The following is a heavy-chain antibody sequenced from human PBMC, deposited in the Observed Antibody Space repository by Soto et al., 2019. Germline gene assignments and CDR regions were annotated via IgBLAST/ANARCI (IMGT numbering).Heavy chain of an antibody. CDR1: GGAISSYY. V-gene: IGHV4-59*01. D-gene: IGHD6-19*01. Sequence: PSETLSLTCTVSGGAISSYYWSWIRQPPGKGLEWIGYIYYSGSTNYNPSLKSRVTISVDTSKNQFSLKLSSVTAADTAVYYCAREGPPGIAVWGQGTLVTVSS. CDR3: AREGPPGIAV. J-gene: IGHJ4*02. CDR2: IYYSGST.